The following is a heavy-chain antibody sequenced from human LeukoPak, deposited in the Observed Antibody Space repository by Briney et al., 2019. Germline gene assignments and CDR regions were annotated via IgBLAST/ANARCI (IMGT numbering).Heavy chain of an antibody. CDR3: ARSKDNCFDS. J-gene: IGHJ5*01. CDR2: TYYRSKWYN. Sequence: SQTLSLTCAISGDSVSSNSVGWNWIRQSPSRGLDWLGKTYYRSKWYNDYAVSVKSRITINPDTSKNHFSLQLNSVTPEDTALYYCARSKDNCFDSWGQGTLVTVSS. V-gene: IGHV6-1*01. CDR1: GDSVSSNSVG.